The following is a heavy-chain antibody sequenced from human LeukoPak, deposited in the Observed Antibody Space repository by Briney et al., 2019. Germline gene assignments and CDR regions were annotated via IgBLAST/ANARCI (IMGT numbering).Heavy chain of an antibody. CDR2: ISSNGDST. D-gene: IGHD4-17*01. CDR1: GFTFSTYA. Sequence: GGSLRLSCAASGFTFSTYAMHWVRQAPGKGLEYVSAISSNGDSTYYANSVKGRFTISRDNSKNTLYLQVGSPRAEDMAVYYCARDKGHYPDAFDIWGQGTMVTVSS. V-gene: IGHV3-64*01. CDR3: ARDKGHYPDAFDI. J-gene: IGHJ3*02.